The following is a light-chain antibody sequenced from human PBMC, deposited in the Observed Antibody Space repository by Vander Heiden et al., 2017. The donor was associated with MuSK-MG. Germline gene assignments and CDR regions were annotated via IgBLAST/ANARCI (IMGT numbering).Light chain of an antibody. CDR1: SSDIGVNY. Sequence: QSVLTQPPSVSAAPGQKVTISCSGGSSDIGVNYVSWYQQLPGTAPKLLIYENNKRPSGSPDRFSGSKSGTSATLGITGLQTRDEADYYCGTWDNSLSATRLFGGGTKVTVL. CDR3: GTWDNSLSATRL. J-gene: IGLJ2*01. CDR2: ENN. V-gene: IGLV1-51*02.